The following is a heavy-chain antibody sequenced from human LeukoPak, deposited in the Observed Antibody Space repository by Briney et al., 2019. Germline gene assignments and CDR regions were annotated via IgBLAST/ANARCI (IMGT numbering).Heavy chain of an antibody. CDR1: GYTFTGYY. J-gene: IGHJ6*03. CDR2: INPNSGGT. V-gene: IGHV1-2*02. Sequence: ASVKVSCKASGYTFTGYYMHWVRQAPGQGLEWMGWINPNSGGTNYAQKFQGRVTMTRDTSISTAYMELSRLRSDDTAVYYCARYCSSTSFPYYSYYYMDVWGKGTTVTVSS. CDR3: ARYCSSTSFPYYSYYYMDV. D-gene: IGHD2-2*01.